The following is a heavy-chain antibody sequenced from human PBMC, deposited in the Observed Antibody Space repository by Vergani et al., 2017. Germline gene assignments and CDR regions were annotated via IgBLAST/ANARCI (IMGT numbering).Heavy chain of an antibody. J-gene: IGHJ3*02. Sequence: QVQLVQSGADVKNPGSPVKVPCKASGGPFSSYPISGLRPPPGRGLEWMGGIIPIFGPANDAQEFQVRVTVTADESTGTAYMELSSLRSEDTAVYYCARAPGYCSSTSCFRHAFDIWGQGTMVTVSS. V-gene: IGHV1-69*13. CDR2: IIPIFGPA. CDR1: GGPFSSYP. D-gene: IGHD2-2*01. CDR3: ARAPGYCSSTSCFRHAFDI.